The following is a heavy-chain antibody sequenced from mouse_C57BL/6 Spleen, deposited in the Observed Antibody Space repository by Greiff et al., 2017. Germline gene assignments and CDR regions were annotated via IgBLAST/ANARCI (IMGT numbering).Heavy chain of an antibody. D-gene: IGHD2-4*01. CDR3: ARHGVYYDYDVFDY. Sequence: QVQLQQSGAELVKPGASVKLSCKASGYTFTEYTIHWVKQRSGQGLEWLGWFYPGGGSIKYNEKFKDKATMTADKSSSTVYMEISRLTSEDTAVYFCARHGVYYDYDVFDYWGQGTTLTVSS. CDR1: GYTFTEYT. J-gene: IGHJ2*01. V-gene: IGHV1-62-2*01. CDR2: FYPGGGSI.